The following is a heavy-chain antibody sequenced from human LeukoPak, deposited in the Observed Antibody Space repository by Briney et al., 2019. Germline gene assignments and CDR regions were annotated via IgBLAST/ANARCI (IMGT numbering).Heavy chain of an antibody. J-gene: IGHJ4*02. V-gene: IGHV3-9*01. CDR2: ISWNSGSI. CDR1: GFTFDDYA. Sequence: PGRSLRLSCAASGFTFDDYATHWVRQAPGKGLEWVSGISWNSGSIGYADSVKGRFTISRDNAKNSLYLQMNSLRAEDTALYYCAKGYGSGSYYPYYFDYWGQGTLVTVSS. CDR3: AKGYGSGSYYPYYFDY. D-gene: IGHD3-10*01.